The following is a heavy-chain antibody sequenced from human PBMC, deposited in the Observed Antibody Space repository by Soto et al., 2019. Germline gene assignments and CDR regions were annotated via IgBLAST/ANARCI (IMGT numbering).Heavy chain of an antibody. CDR1: GGSISSYY. CDR2: IYYSGST. V-gene: IGHV4-59*01. Sequence: QVQLQESGPGLVKPSETLSLTCTVSGGSISSYYWSWIRQPPGKGLEWIGCIYYSGSTNYNPSLKSRVTISVDTSKNQFSLNLRSVTAADTAVHYCARGRWLQLIYFDYWGQGTLVTVSS. CDR3: ARGRWLQLIYFDY. J-gene: IGHJ4*02. D-gene: IGHD5-12*01.